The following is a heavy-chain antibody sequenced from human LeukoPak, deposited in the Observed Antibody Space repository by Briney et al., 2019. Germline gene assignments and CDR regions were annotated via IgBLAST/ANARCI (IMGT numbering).Heavy chain of an antibody. Sequence: GGSLRLSCAASGFTFSSYGMHWVRQAPGKGLEWVAVISYDGSNKYYADSVKGRFTISRDNSKNTLYLQMNSLRAEDTAVYYCARAVTEQGGYYTSGTYYNLYDYCGQGTLVTVSS. CDR2: ISYDGSNK. J-gene: IGHJ4*02. CDR3: ARAVTEQGGYYTSGTYYNLYDY. D-gene: IGHD3-10*01. V-gene: IGHV3-30*03. CDR1: GFTFSSYG.